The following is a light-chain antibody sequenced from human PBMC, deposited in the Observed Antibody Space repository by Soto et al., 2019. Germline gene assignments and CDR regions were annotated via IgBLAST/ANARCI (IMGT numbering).Light chain of an antibody. J-gene: IGLJ3*02. CDR1: SSNIGRNT. Sequence: QSVLPQPPSASGTPGQRVTISCSGSSSNIGRNTVKWYRQLPGTAPKLLIGSSDQRPSGVPDRFSGSQSGTSASLAISGLQSEDEADYICAAWDDSLNAWAFGGGTKVTVL. CDR3: AAWDDSLNAWA. CDR2: SSD. V-gene: IGLV1-44*01.